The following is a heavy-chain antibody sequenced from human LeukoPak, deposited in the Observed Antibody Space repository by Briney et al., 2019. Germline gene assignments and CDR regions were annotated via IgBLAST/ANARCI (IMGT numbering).Heavy chain of an antibody. D-gene: IGHD5-18*01. Sequence: MHSETLSLTCTVSGGSISSYYWSWIRQPPGKGLEWIGYIYYSGSTNYNPSLKSRVTISVDTSKNQFSLKLSSVTAADTAVYYCARNSGYSYGYFPDYWGQGTLVTVSS. CDR2: IYYSGST. CDR3: ARNSGYSYGYFPDY. CDR1: GGSISSYY. V-gene: IGHV4-59*08. J-gene: IGHJ4*02.